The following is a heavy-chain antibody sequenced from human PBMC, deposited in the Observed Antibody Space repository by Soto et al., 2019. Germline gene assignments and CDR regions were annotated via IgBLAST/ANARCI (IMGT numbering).Heavy chain of an antibody. D-gene: IGHD3-3*01. CDR3: AKPTIFGVDYDY. J-gene: IGHJ4*02. V-gene: IGHV3-23*01. CDR1: GLTFSSYA. Sequence: EVQLLESGGGLVQPGGSLRLSCAASGLTFSSYAMSWVRHAPGKGLEWVSAISGSGGSTYYADSVKGRFTISRDNSKNTLYLQMNSLRAEDTAVYYCAKPTIFGVDYDYWGQGTLVTVSS. CDR2: ISGSGGST.